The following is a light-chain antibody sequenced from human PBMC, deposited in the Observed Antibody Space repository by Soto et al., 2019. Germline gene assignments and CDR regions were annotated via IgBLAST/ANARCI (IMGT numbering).Light chain of an antibody. V-gene: IGKV3-20*01. Sequence: EIVLTQSPGTLSLSPGERATLSCRASQSVSSSYLAWYQQKPGQAPRLLIYGASSRATGIPDRFSGSGSGTDFTLTISRLEPEDFAVYYCQQYGSSPRITFGQGTLPEVK. CDR2: GAS. CDR1: QSVSSSY. J-gene: IGKJ5*01. CDR3: QQYGSSPRIT.